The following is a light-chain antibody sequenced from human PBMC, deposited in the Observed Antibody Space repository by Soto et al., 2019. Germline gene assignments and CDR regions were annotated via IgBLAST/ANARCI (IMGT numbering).Light chain of an antibody. J-gene: IGKJ2*01. CDR3: QQSSSTPRT. CDR1: QTISSY. CDR2: AAS. Sequence: DIRMTQSPPSLSASVGDRVTITCRASQTISSYLNWYQQRPGKAPNLLIYAASRLHNGVPSRFSGSGSGTVFTLTISSLQPEDFATYYCQQSSSTPRTFGQGTKLDIK. V-gene: IGKV1-39*01.